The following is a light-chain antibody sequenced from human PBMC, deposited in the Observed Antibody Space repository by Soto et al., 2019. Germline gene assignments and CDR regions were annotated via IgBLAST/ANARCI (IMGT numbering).Light chain of an antibody. CDR1: QRVVRSQ. V-gene: IGKV3-20*01. CDR2: GAS. J-gene: IGKJ2*03. CDR3: QQYNNSPGS. Sequence: LRQSPGTVSTSPGERGTLSCGASQRVVRSQLAWYQQKPGQAPRLLIYGASSRAAGIPDRFSGSGSGTDFTLTIRRLEPEDFAVYYCQQYNNSPGSFGQGTKLEIK.